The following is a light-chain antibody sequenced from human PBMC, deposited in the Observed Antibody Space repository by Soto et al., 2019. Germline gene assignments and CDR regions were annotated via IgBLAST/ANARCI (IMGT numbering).Light chain of an antibody. Sequence: QSVLTQPPSVSGAPGQRVTISCTGSSSNIGAGYDVHWYQQLPGTAPKLLIYGNNNRPSGVPDRVSGSKSGTSASLAVTGLQAEDEADYYCQSYATGLSVLYVFGTGTKVTVL. CDR1: SSNIGAGYD. V-gene: IGLV1-40*01. J-gene: IGLJ1*01. CDR3: QSYATGLSVLYV. CDR2: GNN.